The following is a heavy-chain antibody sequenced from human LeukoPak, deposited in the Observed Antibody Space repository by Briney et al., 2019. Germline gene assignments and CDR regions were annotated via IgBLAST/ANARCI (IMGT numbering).Heavy chain of an antibody. CDR2: VYHSGIT. Sequence: SETLSLTCTVSGASLSTYYWSWIRQPPGKGLEWIGYVYHSGITHYNPSLKSRVTISVDTSKNQFSLKLSSVTAADTAVYYCASGPYPAAGTDHQFDYWGQGTLVTVFS. J-gene: IGHJ4*02. V-gene: IGHV4-59*01. D-gene: IGHD6-13*01. CDR1: GASLSTYY. CDR3: ASGPYPAAGTDHQFDY.